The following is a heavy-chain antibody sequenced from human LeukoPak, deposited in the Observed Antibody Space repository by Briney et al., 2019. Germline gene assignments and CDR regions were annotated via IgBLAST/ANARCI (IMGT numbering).Heavy chain of an antibody. V-gene: IGHV1-24*01. Sequence: ASVKVSCKVSGYSLTELSMHWVRQAPGKGLEWMGGFDPEDGETIYAQKLQGRVTMTEDTSTATAYMELSRLRSDDTAVYYCARVYYYYDSSGILTLYFDYWGQGTLVTVSS. CDR3: ARVYYYYDSSGILTLYFDY. CDR1: GYSLTELS. D-gene: IGHD3-22*01. J-gene: IGHJ4*02. CDR2: FDPEDGET.